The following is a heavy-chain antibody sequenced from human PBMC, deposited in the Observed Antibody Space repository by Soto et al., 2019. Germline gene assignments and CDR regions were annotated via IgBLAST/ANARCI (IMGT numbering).Heavy chain of an antibody. CDR1: GGSISSGGYS. CDR2: IYHSGST. V-gene: IGHV4-30-2*01. Sequence: QLQLQESGSGLVKPSQTLSLTCAVSGGSISSGGYSWSWIRQPPGKGLEWIGYIYHSGSTYYNPSLKSRVTISVDRSKNQFSRKLSAVTAADTAVYYCARGGEYYYDSSRPGNDAFDIWGQGTMVTVSS. J-gene: IGHJ3*02. CDR3: ARGGEYYYDSSRPGNDAFDI. D-gene: IGHD3-22*01.